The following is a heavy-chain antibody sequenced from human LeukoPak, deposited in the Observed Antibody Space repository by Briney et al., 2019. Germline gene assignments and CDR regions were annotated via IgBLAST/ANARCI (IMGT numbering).Heavy chain of an antibody. V-gene: IGHV4-34*01. Sequence: PSETLSLTCAVYGGSFSGYYWSWIRQPAAKGLEWIGELNHSRSTNYNPSLKSRVTISVDTSKNQFSLKLSSVTAADTAVYYCARGPLRSGYYRPNWFDPWGQGTLVTVSS. CDR3: ARGPLRSGYYRPNWFDP. CDR2: LNHSRST. D-gene: IGHD3-3*01. CDR1: GGSFSGYY. J-gene: IGHJ5*02.